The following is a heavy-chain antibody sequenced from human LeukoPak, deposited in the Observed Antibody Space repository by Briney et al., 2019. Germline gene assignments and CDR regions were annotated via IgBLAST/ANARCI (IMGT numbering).Heavy chain of an antibody. CDR1: GITFRSLW. Sequence: TGGSLRLSCAVSGITFRSLWMNWVRQAPGKGLEWVANINPDGSEKYYMDSVKGRFTISRDNAKNSLYLQMNSLRAEDTAVYYCARSDYVWGNYRPAAFHIWGQGTMVTVSS. V-gene: IGHV3-7*01. CDR3: ARSDYVWGNYRPAAFHI. D-gene: IGHD3-16*02. J-gene: IGHJ3*02. CDR2: INPDGSEK.